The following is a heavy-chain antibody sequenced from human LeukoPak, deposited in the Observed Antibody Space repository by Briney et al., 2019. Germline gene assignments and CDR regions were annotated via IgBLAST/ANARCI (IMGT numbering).Heavy chain of an antibody. D-gene: IGHD2-2*01. CDR1: GFTFSSYS. Sequence: GGTLRLSCAASGFTFSSYSMNWVRQAPGKGLEWVSSISSSSSYIYYAASVKGRFTISRDNAKNSLYLQMNSLRAEDTAVYYCASHRAPVPAARDYNWFDPWGQGTLVTVSS. V-gene: IGHV3-21*01. J-gene: IGHJ5*02. CDR3: ASHRAPVPAARDYNWFDP. CDR2: ISSSSSYI.